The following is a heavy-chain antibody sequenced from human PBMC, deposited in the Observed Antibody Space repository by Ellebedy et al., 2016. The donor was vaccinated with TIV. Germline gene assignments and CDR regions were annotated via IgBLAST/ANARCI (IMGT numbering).Heavy chain of an antibody. D-gene: IGHD7-27*01. V-gene: IGHV4-59*01. CDR1: GGSISSYY. CDR2: IYYSGST. Sequence: MPSETLSLTCSVSGGSISSYYWSRIRQPPGKGLEWIGNIYYSGSTNYNPSLKSRVTISVDTSKNQFSLKLSSVTAADTAVYYCARDVTGIRGFGYWGQGTLVTVS. J-gene: IGHJ4*02. CDR3: ARDVTGIRGFGY.